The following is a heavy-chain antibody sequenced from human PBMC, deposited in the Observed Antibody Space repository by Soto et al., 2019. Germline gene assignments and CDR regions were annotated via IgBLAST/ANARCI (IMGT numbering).Heavy chain of an antibody. D-gene: IGHD5-18*01. CDR3: ANRDTSMVTRYYYGMDV. CDR2: ISGSGSST. V-gene: IGHV3-23*01. CDR1: GFAFSNYD. Sequence: SLRLSCVSSGFAFSNYDMSWVRQAPGKGLEWVSAISGSGSSTYYADSVKGRFTISRDNPKNTLYLQMNSLRAEDTAVYYCANRDTSMVTRYYYGMDVWGQGTTVTVSS. J-gene: IGHJ6*02.